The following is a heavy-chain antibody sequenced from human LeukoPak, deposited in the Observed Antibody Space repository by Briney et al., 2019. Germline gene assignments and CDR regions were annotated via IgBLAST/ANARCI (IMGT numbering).Heavy chain of an antibody. CDR3: ARERANSGYDPAGDF. Sequence: ASVKVSCKASGYTFTSYTIRWVRPAPGQGLEWMGWISAYNGNTNYAQKFQGRVTLTTDTSTSTAYMELRSLKSDDTAVYYCARERANSGYDPAGDFWGQGTLVTVSS. CDR2: ISAYNGNT. J-gene: IGHJ4*02. CDR1: GYTFTSYT. D-gene: IGHD5-12*01. V-gene: IGHV1-18*01.